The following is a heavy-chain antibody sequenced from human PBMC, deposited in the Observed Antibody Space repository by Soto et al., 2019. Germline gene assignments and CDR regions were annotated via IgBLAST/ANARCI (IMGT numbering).Heavy chain of an antibody. D-gene: IGHD6-13*01. CDR3: ARTSARIAAAGTYYYYGMDV. CDR2: IYYSGST. CDR1: GGSISSYY. V-gene: IGHV4-59*08. Sequence: SETLSLTCTVSGGSISSYYWSWIRQPPGKGLEWIGYIYYSGSTNYNPSLKSRVTISVDTSKNQFSLKLSSVTAADTAVYYCARTSARIAAAGTYYYYGMDVWGQGTTVTVSS. J-gene: IGHJ6*02.